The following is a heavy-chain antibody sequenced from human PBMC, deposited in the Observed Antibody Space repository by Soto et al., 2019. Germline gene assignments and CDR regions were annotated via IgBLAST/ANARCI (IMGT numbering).Heavy chain of an antibody. CDR2: INADNGNT. CDR3: ASEIDATTATSLDY. V-gene: IGHV1-3*01. D-gene: IGHD4-17*01. CDR1: GYTFSGSV. J-gene: IGHJ4*02. Sequence: QVQLVQSGAEVKKPGASVKVSCKASGYTFSGSVMHWVRQAPGQGLEWMGWINADNGNTKYSQKFQGRVTMTWDTSASTAYMELSSLRSEDTAIYYCASEIDATTATSLDYWGQGTLVIVSS.